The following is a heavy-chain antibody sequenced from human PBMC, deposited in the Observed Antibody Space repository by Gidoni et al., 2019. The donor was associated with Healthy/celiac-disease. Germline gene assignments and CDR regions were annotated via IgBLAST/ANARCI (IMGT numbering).Heavy chain of an antibody. D-gene: IGHD3-10*01. CDR1: GFTFSSYG. V-gene: IGHV3-30*18. Sequence: QVQLVESGGGVVQPGRSLRLSCAASGFTFSSYGMPWVRQAPGKGLEWVAVISYDGSNKYYADSVKGRFTISRDNSKNTLYLQMNSLRAEDTAVYYCANALWFGEFHDAFDIWGQGTMVTVSS. J-gene: IGHJ3*02. CDR2: ISYDGSNK. CDR3: ANALWFGEFHDAFDI.